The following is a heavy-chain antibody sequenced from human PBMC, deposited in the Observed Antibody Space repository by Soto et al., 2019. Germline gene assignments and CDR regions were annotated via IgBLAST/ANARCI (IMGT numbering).Heavy chain of an antibody. J-gene: IGHJ4*02. V-gene: IGHV3-30-3*01. Sequence: QVQLVESGGGVVQPGRSLRLSCAASGFTFSSYAMHWVRQAPGKGLEWVAVISYDGSNKYYADSVKGRFTISRDNSKNTLYLQMNSLRAEDTAVYYCARDELGDYWGQGTLVTVSS. CDR1: GFTFSSYA. CDR2: ISYDGSNK. D-gene: IGHD3-16*01. CDR3: ARDELGDY.